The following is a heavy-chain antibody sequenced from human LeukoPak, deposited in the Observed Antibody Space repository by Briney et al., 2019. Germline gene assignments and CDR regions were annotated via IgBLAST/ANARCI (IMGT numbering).Heavy chain of an antibody. CDR1: GYTFASYA. J-gene: IGHJ4*02. Sequence: ASVKVSCKASGYTFASYAIGWVRQAPGQGLEWMGWISVYNGNTNYAQKIQGRVTLTTDTSTNTAYMELTSLRSDDTAVYYCARGGSGWSRDYWGQGTLVTVSS. V-gene: IGHV1-18*01. CDR3: ARGGSGWSRDY. CDR2: ISVYNGNT. D-gene: IGHD6-19*01.